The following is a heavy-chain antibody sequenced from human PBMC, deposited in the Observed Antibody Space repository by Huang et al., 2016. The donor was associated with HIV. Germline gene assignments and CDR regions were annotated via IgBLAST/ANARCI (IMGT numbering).Heavy chain of an antibody. J-gene: IGHJ4*02. CDR3: ARRFSSSSGYFDY. D-gene: IGHD6-6*01. Sequence: VQLVQSGAEVKKPGESLKISCKGSGYSFSSYWIAWVRQVPGKGLEWLGLSFPCCSDTTDSPSFEGQVTISADKSIGTAYLQWSSLKASDTAMYYCARRFSSSSGYFDYWGQGSLVTVSS. CDR2: SFPCCSDT. V-gene: IGHV5-51*01. CDR1: GYSFSSYW.